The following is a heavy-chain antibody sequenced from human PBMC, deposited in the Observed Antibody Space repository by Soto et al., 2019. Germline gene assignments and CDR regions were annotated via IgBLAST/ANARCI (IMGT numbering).Heavy chain of an antibody. CDR3: ARFRVDRYCSSTSCPHDDAFDI. Sequence: PGGSLRLSCAASGFTFSSYAMHWVRQAPGKGLEWVAVISYSGSNKYYADSVKGRFTISRDNAKNSLYLQMNSLRAEDTAVYYCARFRVDRYCSSTSCPHDDAFDIWGQGTMVTVSS. CDR1: GFTFSSYA. D-gene: IGHD2-2*01. V-gene: IGHV3-30-3*01. CDR2: ISYSGSNK. J-gene: IGHJ3*02.